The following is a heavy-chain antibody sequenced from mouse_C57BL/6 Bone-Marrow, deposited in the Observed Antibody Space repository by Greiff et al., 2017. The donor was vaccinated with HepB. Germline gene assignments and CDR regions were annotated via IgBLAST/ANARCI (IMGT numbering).Heavy chain of an antibody. D-gene: IGHD3-2*02. CDR1: GYTFTSYG. Sequence: VQLQQSGAELARPGASVKLSCKASGYTFTSYGISWVKQRTGQGLEWIGEIYPRSGNTYYNEKFKGKATLTADKSSSTAYMELRSLTSEDSAVYFCARCSSGYPYYFDYWGRGTTLTVSS. J-gene: IGHJ2*01. CDR3: ARCSSGYPYYFDY. CDR2: IYPRSGNT. V-gene: IGHV1-81*01.